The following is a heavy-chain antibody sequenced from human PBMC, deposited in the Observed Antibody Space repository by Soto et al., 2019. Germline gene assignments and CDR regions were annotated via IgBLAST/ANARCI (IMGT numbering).Heavy chain of an antibody. V-gene: IGHV4-34*01. Sequence: QVQLQQWGAGLLKPSETLSPTCAVYGGSFSGYYWSWIRQPPGKGLEWIGEINHSRSTNDIPSLSSRLTFSAPQSKNQFFLKLRSVTTLNKPVSDRAGVQGDPPPHNHSYYMVVWGKGTTVTVYS. D-gene: IGHD2-21*02. J-gene: IGHJ6*03. CDR3: AGVQGDPPPHNHSYYMVV. CDR1: GGSFSGYY. CDR2: INHSRST.